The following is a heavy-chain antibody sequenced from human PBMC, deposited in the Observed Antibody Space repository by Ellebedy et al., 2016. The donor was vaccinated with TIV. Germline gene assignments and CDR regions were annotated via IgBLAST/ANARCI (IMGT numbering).Heavy chain of an antibody. CDR1: GFVFDDYS. J-gene: IGHJ3*01. V-gene: IGHV3-9*01. CDR3: AKARMRLYDGLEV. Sequence: SLKISCATSGFVFDDYSMHWVRQAPGKGLEWVSSISWNSNTIAYAGSVKGRFTISRDNAKSSLFLQMNGLRVEDTALYYSAKARMRLYDGLEVWGQGTMVTVS. CDR2: ISWNSNTI.